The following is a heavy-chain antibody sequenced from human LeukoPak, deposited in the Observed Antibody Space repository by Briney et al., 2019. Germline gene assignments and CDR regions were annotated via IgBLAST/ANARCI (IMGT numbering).Heavy chain of an antibody. CDR1: GFTFSSYA. CDR2: ISSSSSNI. J-gene: IGHJ4*02. CDR3: VRGLIDY. D-gene: IGHD6-19*01. Sequence: PGASLRLSCAASGFTFSSYAMNWVRQAPGKGLEWVSSISSSSSNIYYEDSMKGRFTISRDNAKNSLYLQLNSLTAEDTAVYYCVRGLIDYWGQGTLVTVSS. V-gene: IGHV3-21*01.